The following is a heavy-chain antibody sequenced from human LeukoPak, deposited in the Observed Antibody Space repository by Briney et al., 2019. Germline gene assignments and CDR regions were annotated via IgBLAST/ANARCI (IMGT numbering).Heavy chain of an antibody. CDR1: GYTFNMYG. CDR2: FSPYNGHT. V-gene: IGHV1-18*01. J-gene: IGHJ4*02. CDR3: ARHRAGGYCAVGDCFVHTF. Sequence: ASVKVSCKASGYTFNMYGISGVRQAPGQGLEGMGWFSPYNGHTNLAQKLQDRVTMTTDTSTNTAYMELRSLRSDDTAVYYCARHRAGGYCAVGDCFVHTFWGQGTLVTVSS. D-gene: IGHD2-8*02.